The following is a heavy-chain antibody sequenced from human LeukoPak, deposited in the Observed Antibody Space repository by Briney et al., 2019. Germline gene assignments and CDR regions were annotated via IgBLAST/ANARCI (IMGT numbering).Heavy chain of an antibody. D-gene: IGHD5-24*01. Sequence: SETLSLTCTVSGGSISSYYWSWIRQPPGKGLEWIGYIYYSGSTNYNPSLKSRVTISVDTSKNQFSLELSSVTAADAAVYYCARLGRDGYNWGFDPWGQGTLVTVSS. CDR1: GGSISSYY. CDR3: ARLGRDGYNWGFDP. J-gene: IGHJ5*02. V-gene: IGHV4-59*08. CDR2: IYYSGST.